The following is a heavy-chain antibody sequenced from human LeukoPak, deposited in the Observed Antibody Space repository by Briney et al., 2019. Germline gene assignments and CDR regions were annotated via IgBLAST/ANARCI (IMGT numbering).Heavy chain of an antibody. D-gene: IGHD6-13*01. J-gene: IGHJ4*02. CDR2: IYHSGST. CDR1: GYSISSGYY. V-gene: IGHV4-38-2*02. CDR3: ARDLGGSSRPSWFDY. Sequence: SETLSLTCTVSGYSISSGYYWGWIRQPPGKGLEWIGSIYHSGSTYYNPSLKSRVTISVDTSKNQFSLKLSSVTAADTAVYYCARDLGGSSRPSWFDYWGQGTLVTVSS.